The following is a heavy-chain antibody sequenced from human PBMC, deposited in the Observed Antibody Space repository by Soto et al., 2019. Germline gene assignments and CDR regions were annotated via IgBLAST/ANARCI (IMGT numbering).Heavy chain of an antibody. D-gene: IGHD5-12*01. CDR3: ARDSPIGSTYSGYDAIDS. J-gene: IGHJ4*02. Sequence: QVQLVQSGAEVKKPGSSVKVSCKASGGTFSTSTFTWVRQAPGQGLEWMGRTIPILDVADYAQDFQGRVTITADKSTSTAYMELTSLTSKDTAVYYCARDSPIGSTYSGYDAIDSWGQGTLVPVSP. V-gene: IGHV1-69*08. CDR1: GGTFSTST. CDR2: TIPILDVA.